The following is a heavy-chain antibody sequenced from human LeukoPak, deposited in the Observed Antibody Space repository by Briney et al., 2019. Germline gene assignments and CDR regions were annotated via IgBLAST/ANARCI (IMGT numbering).Heavy chain of an antibody. V-gene: IGHV3-74*01. J-gene: IGHJ3*02. CDR2: ISTDGTST. CDR3: ARTIGSKNAFDI. CDR1: GFTFSTYW. Sequence: GGSLRLSCAASGFTFSTYWMHWVRQAPGKGLVWVSRISTDGTSTNYVDSVKGRFTISRDNGNNTLYLQMNSLRAEDTAVYYCARTIGSKNAFDIWGQGTMVTVSS. D-gene: IGHD3-9*01.